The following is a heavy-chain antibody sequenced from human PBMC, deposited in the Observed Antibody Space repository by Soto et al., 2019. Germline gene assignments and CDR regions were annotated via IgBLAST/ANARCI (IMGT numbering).Heavy chain of an antibody. Sequence: EVQLVESGGGLVKPGGSLRLSCAASGFTFSNAWMNWVRQAPGKGLEWVGRIKSKTDGGTTDYAAPVKGRFTISRDDSKNALYMQMNSLKTEDTAVYYCTTRGYSGYDPAYYYYYGMDVWGQGTTVTVSS. CDR2: IKSKTDGGTT. D-gene: IGHD5-12*01. J-gene: IGHJ6*02. V-gene: IGHV3-15*07. CDR3: TTRGYSGYDPAYYYYYGMDV. CDR1: GFTFSNAW.